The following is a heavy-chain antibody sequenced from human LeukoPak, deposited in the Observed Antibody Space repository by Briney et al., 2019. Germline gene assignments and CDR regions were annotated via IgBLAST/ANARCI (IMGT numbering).Heavy chain of an antibody. J-gene: IGHJ4*02. CDR3: ARDKYPELIAVDRPVDY. D-gene: IGHD6-19*01. CDR1: GYTFTTYD. Sequence: GASVKVSCKASGYTFTTYDITWVRQATGQGLEWMGWMNPNSGDTAYAQKFQGRVAMTRDTSISTAYMELSSLRSEDTAVYYCARDKYPELIAVDRPVDYWGQGTLVTVSS. CDR2: MNPNSGDT. V-gene: IGHV1-8*01.